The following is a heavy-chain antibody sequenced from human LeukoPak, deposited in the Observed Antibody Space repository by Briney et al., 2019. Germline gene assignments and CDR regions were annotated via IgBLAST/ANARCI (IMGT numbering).Heavy chain of an antibody. V-gene: IGHV4-59*01. Sequence: SETLSLTCSVSSGSISGYYWNWIRQPPGKGLEWIGQIFYSGSTTYNPSLKGPVTISVDTSKNQFSLKVRSVTAADTAVYYCARGSPLMAGIYNFDYWGQGRLVTVSS. CDR2: IFYSGST. J-gene: IGHJ4*02. CDR1: SGSISGYY. CDR3: ARGSPLMAGIYNFDY. D-gene: IGHD6-19*01.